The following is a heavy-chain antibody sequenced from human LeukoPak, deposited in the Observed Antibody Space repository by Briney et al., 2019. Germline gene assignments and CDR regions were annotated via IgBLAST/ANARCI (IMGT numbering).Heavy chain of an antibody. CDR2: IRSKAYGGTT. CDR1: GFTFGDYA. Sequence: PGGSLTLSCTASGFTFGDYAMSWFRQAPGKGLEWVGFIRSKAYGGTTEYAASVKGRFTISRDDSKSIAYLQMNSLKTEDTAVYYCTGDSSSWEASSFDYWGQGTLVTVSS. CDR3: TGDSSSWEASSFDY. V-gene: IGHV3-49*03. J-gene: IGHJ4*02. D-gene: IGHD6-13*01.